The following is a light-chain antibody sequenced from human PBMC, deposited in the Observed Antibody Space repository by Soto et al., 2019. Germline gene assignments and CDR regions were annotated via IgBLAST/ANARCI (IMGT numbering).Light chain of an antibody. V-gene: IGLV2-11*01. Sequence: QSVLTQPRSVSGSPGQSVTISCTGTGSDVGGYNYVSWYQQHPGKAPKLMIYDVSKRPSGVPDRFSGSKSGNTASLTISGLQAEDEADYYCCSYAGSYTSLYVFGTGTKVTVL. J-gene: IGLJ1*01. CDR2: DVS. CDR3: CSYAGSYTSLYV. CDR1: GSDVGGYNY.